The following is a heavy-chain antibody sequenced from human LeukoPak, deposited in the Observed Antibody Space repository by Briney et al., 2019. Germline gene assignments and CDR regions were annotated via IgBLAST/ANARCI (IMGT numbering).Heavy chain of an antibody. CDR3: ARDSSGYQ. CDR2: IKEDGSEK. V-gene: IGHV3-7*01. CDR1: GFTFSTYW. Sequence: HPGGSLRLSCAASGFTFSTYWISWVRQAPGKGLEWVANIKEDGSEKYYGDSVKGRFTISRDNAKNSLYLQMNSLRAEDTAEYYCARDSSGYQWGQGTLVTVSS. J-gene: IGHJ4*02. D-gene: IGHD3-22*01.